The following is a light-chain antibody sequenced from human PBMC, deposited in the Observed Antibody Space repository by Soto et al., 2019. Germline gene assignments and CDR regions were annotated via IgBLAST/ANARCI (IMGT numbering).Light chain of an antibody. CDR3: FSYASRSRV. V-gene: IGLV2-23*02. CDR1: SSDVGSYNL. J-gene: IGLJ2*01. Sequence: QSVLTQPDSVSGSPGQSITISCTGTSSDVGSYNLVSWYQQHPGKAPKLMIYEVSMRHSGVSNRFSGSKSGNTAYLTISGLQADDEGDYYCFSYASRSRVFGGDNKLAVI. CDR2: EVS.